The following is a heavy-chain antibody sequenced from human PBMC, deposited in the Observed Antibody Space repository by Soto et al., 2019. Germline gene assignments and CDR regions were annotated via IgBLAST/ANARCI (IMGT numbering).Heavy chain of an antibody. CDR3: AMVDVYVTPSPQDV. Sequence: QVQLVQSGAEVKNPGASVKVSCKASGYTFTRYCIGWARQASGQGLEWMGWSNTYKGNTNYAQNVQGRVTLTTDTSTSTAYMELRSLRSNDTAIYYCAMVDVYVTPSPQDVWGQGTTVIVSS. J-gene: IGHJ6*02. CDR1: GYTFTRYC. V-gene: IGHV1-18*04. CDR2: SNTYKGNT. D-gene: IGHD3-16*01.